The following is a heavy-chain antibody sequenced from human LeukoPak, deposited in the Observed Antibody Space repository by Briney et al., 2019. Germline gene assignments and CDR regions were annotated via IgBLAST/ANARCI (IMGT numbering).Heavy chain of an antibody. Sequence: ETLSLTCTVSGASIRSGDYYWSWVRQAPGKGLEWVANIKQDGSEKYYVDSVKGRFTISRDNAKNSLYLQMNSLRAEDTAVYYCARDAGVWGQGTTVTVSS. CDR1: GASIRSGDYY. J-gene: IGHJ6*02. CDR2: IKQDGSEK. CDR3: ARDAGV. V-gene: IGHV3-7*01.